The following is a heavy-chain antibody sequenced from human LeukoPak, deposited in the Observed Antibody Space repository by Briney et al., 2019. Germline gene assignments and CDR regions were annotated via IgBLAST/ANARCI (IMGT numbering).Heavy chain of an antibody. Sequence: GASVKVSCKASGYTFTGYYMHWVRQDPGQGLEWMGRINPNSGGTNYAQKFQGRVTMTRDTSISTAYMELSRLRSDDTAVYYCARDSGYDYSFDYWGQGTLVTVSS. D-gene: IGHD5-12*01. CDR2: INPNSGGT. V-gene: IGHV1-2*06. CDR3: ARDSGYDYSFDY. CDR1: GYTFTGYY. J-gene: IGHJ4*02.